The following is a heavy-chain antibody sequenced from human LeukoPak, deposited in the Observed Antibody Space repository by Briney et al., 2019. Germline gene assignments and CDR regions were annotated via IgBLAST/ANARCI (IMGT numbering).Heavy chain of an antibody. J-gene: IGHJ4*02. CDR2: INTDGSST. V-gene: IGHV3-74*01. CDR3: ARGPTTYFDC. CDR1: RYTFISYW. Sequence: PGGSLRLSCAASRYTFISYWMHWVRQAPGKGLVWVSRINTDGSSTSYADSVKGRFTISRDNAKNTLYLQMNRLRAEDTAVYYCARGPTTYFDCWGQGTLVTVSS. D-gene: IGHD1-1*01.